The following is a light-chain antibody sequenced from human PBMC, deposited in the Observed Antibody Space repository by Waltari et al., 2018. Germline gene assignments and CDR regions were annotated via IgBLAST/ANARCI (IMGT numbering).Light chain of an antibody. CDR3: SSYTTSSAPGV. CDR1: DSDVGSYDF. J-gene: IGLJ1*01. Sequence: QSALTQPASVSGSPGQSITISCSGTDSDVGSYDFVSWYQQHPGKAPHLIIYEVSNRPSGILNGFSASKTGNTASLTISGRQAEDEADYYCSSYTTSSAPGVFGTGTRVTVL. V-gene: IGLV2-14*01. CDR2: EVS.